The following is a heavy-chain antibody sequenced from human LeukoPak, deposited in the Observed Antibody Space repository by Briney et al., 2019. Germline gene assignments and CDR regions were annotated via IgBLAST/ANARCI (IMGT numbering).Heavy chain of an antibody. CDR1: GGSISSYY. D-gene: IGHD1-1*01. CDR3: ARSKLEPTTVDY. Sequence: SETLSLTCIVSGGSISSYYWSWIRQPPGKGLEWIGYIYYSGSTNCNPSLKSRVTISVDTSKNQFSLKLSSVTAADTAVYYCARSKLEPTTVDYWGQGTLVTVSS. CDR2: IYYSGST. J-gene: IGHJ4*02. V-gene: IGHV4-59*13.